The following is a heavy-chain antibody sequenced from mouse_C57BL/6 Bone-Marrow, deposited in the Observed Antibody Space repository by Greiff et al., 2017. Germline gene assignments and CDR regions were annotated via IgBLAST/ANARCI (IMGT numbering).Heavy chain of an antibody. D-gene: IGHD1-1*01. CDR3: ARDRDYYGSSTRIAY. CDR2: ISDGGSYT. Sequence: EVQLVESGGGLVKPGGSLKLSCAASGFTFSSYAMSWVRQTPEKRLEWVATISDGGSYTYYPDNVKGRFTISRDNAKNNLYLQMSHLKSEDTAMYYCARDRDYYGSSTRIAYWGQGTMVTVSA. V-gene: IGHV5-4*01. CDR1: GFTFSSYA. J-gene: IGHJ3*01.